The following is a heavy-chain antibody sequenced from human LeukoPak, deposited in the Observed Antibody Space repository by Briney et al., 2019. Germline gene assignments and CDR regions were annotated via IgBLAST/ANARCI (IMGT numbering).Heavy chain of an antibody. J-gene: IGHJ5*01. D-gene: IGHD6-6*01. CDR2: ISAYNGKT. CDR1: GYTFTTYG. Sequence: GASAKVSCKASGYTFTTYGINSVRQAPGQGLEWMGWISAYNGKTNYAQNLQGRVTLTTDTSASTAYMELRRLRSDATAVYYCARDLIAARPGWFDSWGQGTLVIVSS. V-gene: IGHV1-18*01. CDR3: ARDLIAARPGWFDS.